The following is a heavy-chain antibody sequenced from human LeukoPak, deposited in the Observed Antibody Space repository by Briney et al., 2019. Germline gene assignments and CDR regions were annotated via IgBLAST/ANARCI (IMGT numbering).Heavy chain of an antibody. J-gene: IGHJ5*02. CDR2: IYYSGST. Sequence: SETLSLTFTVSGGSISSYYWSWIRQPPGKGLEWIGYIYYSGSTNYNPSLKSRVTISVDTSKNQFSLKLSSVTAADTAVYYCARWTTVVTRRDNWFDPWGXGTXVTVSS. CDR3: ARWTTVVTRRDNWFDP. D-gene: IGHD4-23*01. CDR1: GGSISSYY. V-gene: IGHV4-59*08.